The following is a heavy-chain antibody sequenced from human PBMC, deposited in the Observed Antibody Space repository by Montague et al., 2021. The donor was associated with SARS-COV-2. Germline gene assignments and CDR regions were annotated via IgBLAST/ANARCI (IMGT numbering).Heavy chain of an antibody. J-gene: IGHJ3*02. D-gene: IGHD5-18*01. V-gene: IGHV4-4*02. CDR3: ARGSYGPDAFDI. CDR2: IHHSRST. CDR1: GGSISGSNW. Sequence: SETLSLTCAVSGGSISGSNWWIGEIHHSRSTNYNPSLKSRVTISLNTSKNQFSLKLNSVTAADTAVYYCARGSYGPDAFDIWGQGTMVTVSS.